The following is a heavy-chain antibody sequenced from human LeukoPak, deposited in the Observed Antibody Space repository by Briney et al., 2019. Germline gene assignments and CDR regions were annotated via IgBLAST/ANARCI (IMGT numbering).Heavy chain of an antibody. CDR3: AKGPPSIAVANTFDP. J-gene: IGHJ5*02. D-gene: IGHD6-19*01. CDR1: GFTFSSYA. V-gene: IGHV3-23*01. Sequence: PGGSLRLSCAASGFTFSSYAMSWVRQAPGKGLEWVSAISGSGGSAYYADSVKGRFTVSRDNSKNTLYLQMNSLRAEDTAVYYCAKGPPSIAVANTFDPWGQGTLVTVSS. CDR2: ISGSGGSA.